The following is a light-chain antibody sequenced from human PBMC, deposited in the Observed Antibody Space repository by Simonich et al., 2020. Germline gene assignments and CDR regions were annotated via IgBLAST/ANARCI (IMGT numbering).Light chain of an antibody. V-gene: IGLV2-14*02. J-gene: IGLJ2*01. CDR2: EGS. CDR1: SSDVGSYNL. Sequence: QSALTQPASVSGSPGQSITISCTGTSSDVGSYNLFSGYQQHPGKAPKLMIYEGSKRPSGVSNRFSGSKSGNTASLTISGLQAEDEADYYCSSYTSSSTLVVFGGGTKLTVL. CDR3: SSYTSSSTLVV.